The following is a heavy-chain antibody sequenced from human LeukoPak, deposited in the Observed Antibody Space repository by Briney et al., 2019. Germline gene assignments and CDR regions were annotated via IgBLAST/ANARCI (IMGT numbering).Heavy chain of an antibody. Sequence: ASVKVSCKASGYTFNSFGINWMRQAPGQGLEWMGWINVYGGHAKYAQKFLGRVSLTTDTSTSTAYMELRSLTSDDTAVYFCARPRRRYYYYGMDVWAKGPRSPSP. CDR2: INVYGGHA. CDR3: ARPRRRYYYYGMDV. CDR1: GYTFNSFG. V-gene: IGHV1-18*04. J-gene: IGHJ6*02.